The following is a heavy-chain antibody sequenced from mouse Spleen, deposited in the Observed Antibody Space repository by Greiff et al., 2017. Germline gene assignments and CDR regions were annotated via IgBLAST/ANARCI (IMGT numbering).Heavy chain of an antibody. V-gene: IGHV1-52*01. CDR3: ARGTTVVAIDY. Sequence: VQLQQPGAELVRPGSSVKLSCKASGYTFTSYWMHWVKQRPIQGLEWIGNIDPSDSETHYNQKFKDKATLTVDKSSSTAYMQLSSLTSEDSAVYYCARGTTVVAIDYRGQGTTLTVSS. CDR2: IDPSDSET. CDR1: GYTFTSYW. D-gene: IGHD1-1*01. J-gene: IGHJ2*01.